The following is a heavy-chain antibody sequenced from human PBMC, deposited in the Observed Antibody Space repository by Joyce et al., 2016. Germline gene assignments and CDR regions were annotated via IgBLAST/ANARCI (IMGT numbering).Heavy chain of an antibody. CDR3: ASRVTVPTGWGLDV. CDR1: GDSFATYW. CDR2: IYIGDSDT. Sequence: EVQLVQSGAEVKKPGESLKISCKGSGDSFATYWIGWVRQMSGKGLEWMGMIYIGDSDTRYSPSFQGQVTISADKSINTAYLQWRSLKASDTAMYYCASRVTVPTGWGLDVWGQGTTVTVSS. D-gene: IGHD4-17*01. V-gene: IGHV5-51*01. J-gene: IGHJ6*02.